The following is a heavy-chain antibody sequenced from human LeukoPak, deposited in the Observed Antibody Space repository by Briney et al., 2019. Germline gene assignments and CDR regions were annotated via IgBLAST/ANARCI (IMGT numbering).Heavy chain of an antibody. J-gene: IGHJ6*03. V-gene: IGHV3-73*01. CDR3: TRHPYYYYHMDV. CDR1: GFTFSGSA. Sequence: GGSLKLSCAASGFTFSGSAMQWVRQASGKGLEWVGRIRSKANSYATAYAASVKGRFTIFRDDSKNTAYLQMNSLKTEDTAVYYCTRHPYYYYHMDVWGKGTTVTVSS. CDR2: IRSKANSYAT.